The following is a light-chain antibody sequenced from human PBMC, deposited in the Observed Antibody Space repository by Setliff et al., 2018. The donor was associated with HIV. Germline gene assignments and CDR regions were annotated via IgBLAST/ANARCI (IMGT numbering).Light chain of an antibody. CDR2: EVS. Sequence: QSALTQPASVSASPGQSITISCTGTSSDIGVSKFVSWYQQHPGRAPKLMIYEVSNRPSGVSHRFSGSKSGNTASLTISGLQAEDEADYYCSSYKTGNTPVFGGGTKVTVL. V-gene: IGLV2-14*01. CDR1: SSDIGVSKF. J-gene: IGLJ3*02. CDR3: SSYKTGNTPV.